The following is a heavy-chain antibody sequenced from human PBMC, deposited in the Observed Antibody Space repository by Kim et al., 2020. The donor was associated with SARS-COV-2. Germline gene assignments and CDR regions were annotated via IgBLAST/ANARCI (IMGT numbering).Heavy chain of an antibody. D-gene: IGHD3-22*01. V-gene: IGHV3-23*01. CDR3: AKDRSYDYDSSVYWAY. J-gene: IGHJ4*02. Sequence: VKGRFTIHRESSKTTLYLQMNSLRAEDTAVYYCAKDRSYDYDSSVYWAYWGQGTLVTVSS.